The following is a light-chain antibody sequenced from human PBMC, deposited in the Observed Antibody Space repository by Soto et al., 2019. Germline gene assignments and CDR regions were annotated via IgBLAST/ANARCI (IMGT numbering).Light chain of an antibody. J-gene: IGKJ1*01. CDR2: LGS. V-gene: IGKV2-28*01. Sequence: DIVMTQSPLSLPVTPGEPASISCRSSQSLLHSNGYNYLDWYLQKPGQSPQLLIYLGSNRASGVPDRFTGSGSGTYFTLKISRVEAEDVGVYYCMQALLTRTFGQGTKVEIK. CDR3: MQALLTRT. CDR1: QSLLHSNGYNY.